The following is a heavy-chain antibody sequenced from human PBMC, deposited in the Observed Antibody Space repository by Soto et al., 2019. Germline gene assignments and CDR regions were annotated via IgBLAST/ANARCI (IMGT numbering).Heavy chain of an antibody. CDR2: INHSGST. Sequence: QVQLQQWGAGLLKPSETLSLTCAVYGGSFSGYYWSWIRQPPGKGLEWIGEINHSGSTNYNPSLKSRVTISVDTSKNQFSLKLSSVTAADTPVYYCARGGIVATTRGYYYYGMDVWGQGTTVTVSS. CDR3: ARGGIVATTRGYYYYGMDV. J-gene: IGHJ6*02. CDR1: GGSFSGYY. D-gene: IGHD5-12*01. V-gene: IGHV4-34*01.